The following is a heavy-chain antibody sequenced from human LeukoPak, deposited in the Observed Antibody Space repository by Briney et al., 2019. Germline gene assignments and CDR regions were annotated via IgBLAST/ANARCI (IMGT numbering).Heavy chain of an antibody. Sequence: ASVKVSCKASGYTFTGYYMHWVRQAPGQGLEWMGRINPNSGGTNYAQKFQGRVTMTRDTSISTAYMELSRLRSDDTAVYHCARERAPIAAATDWGQGTLVTVSS. CDR3: ARERAPIAAATD. V-gene: IGHV1-2*06. CDR1: GYTFTGYY. J-gene: IGHJ4*02. D-gene: IGHD6-13*01. CDR2: INPNSGGT.